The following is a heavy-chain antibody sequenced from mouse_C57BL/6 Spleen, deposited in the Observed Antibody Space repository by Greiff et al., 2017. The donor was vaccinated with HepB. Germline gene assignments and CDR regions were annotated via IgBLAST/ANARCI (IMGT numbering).Heavy chain of an antibody. Sequence: QVQLQQPGAELVMPGASVKLSCKASGYTFTSYWMHWVKQRPGQGLEWIGEIDPSDSYTNYNQKFKGKSTLTVDKSSSTAYMQLSSLTSEDSAVYYCAKANYYGRWYYFDYWGQGTTLTVSS. CDR1: GYTFTSYW. CDR3: AKANYYGRWYYFDY. V-gene: IGHV1-69*01. J-gene: IGHJ2*01. D-gene: IGHD1-2*01. CDR2: IDPSDSYT.